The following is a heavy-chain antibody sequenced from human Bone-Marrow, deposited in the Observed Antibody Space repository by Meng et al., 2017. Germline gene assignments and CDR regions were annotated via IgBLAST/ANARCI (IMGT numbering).Heavy chain of an antibody. CDR3: AKASCSGGSCYSRSAFDI. D-gene: IGHD2-15*01. Sequence: GESLKISCAASGFTFDDYGMSWVRQAPGKGLEWVSGINWNGGSTGYADSVKGRFTISRDNAKNSLYLQMNSLRAEDTAVYYCAKASCSGGSCYSRSAFDIWGQGTMVTVSS. CDR2: INWNGGST. CDR1: GFTFDDYG. J-gene: IGHJ3*02. V-gene: IGHV3-20*04.